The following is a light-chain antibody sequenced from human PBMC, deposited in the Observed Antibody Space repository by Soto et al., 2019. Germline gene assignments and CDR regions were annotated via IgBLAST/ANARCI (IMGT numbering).Light chain of an antibody. CDR1: QSISSW. J-gene: IGKJ1*01. V-gene: IGKV1-5*01. CDR2: DAS. CDR3: QQYKSYPWT. Sequence: DIQMTQSPSTLSASVGDRVTITCRASQSISSWLAWYQQKPGKAPKLLIYDASSLESGVPSRFSGSGSGTEFTLTFSSLQPDDLATYYCQQYKSYPWTFGQGTQVDIK.